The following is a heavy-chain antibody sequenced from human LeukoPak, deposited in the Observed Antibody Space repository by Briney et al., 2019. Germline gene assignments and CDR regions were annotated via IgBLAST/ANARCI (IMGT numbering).Heavy chain of an antibody. D-gene: IGHD5-24*01. V-gene: IGHV4-39*07. CDR3: ARENWRDGYVGSK. Sequence: EASETLSLTCSVSGGSIVSSTFYWGWVRQPPRKGLEWIGIIHHSGSTYYNSSLKSRVAISVDTSKNTLSLKLNSVTAADTAVYYCARENWRDGYVGSKWGQGTLVTVSS. CDR1: GGSIVSSTFY. J-gene: IGHJ4*02. CDR2: IHHSGST.